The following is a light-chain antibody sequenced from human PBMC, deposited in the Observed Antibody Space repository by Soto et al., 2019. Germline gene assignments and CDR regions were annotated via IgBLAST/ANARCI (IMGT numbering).Light chain of an antibody. J-gene: IGKJ3*01. CDR1: QSVSSTY. CDR2: GAS. Sequence: EIVLTQSPGTLSLSPGERATLSCRASQSVSSTYLGWYQQKPGQAPRLLISGASNRATGIPDGFSGSGSGTDFTLTISRLAPEDFAVYYCQQFGTIPFTFGPGTKVDV. CDR3: QQFGTIPFT. V-gene: IGKV3-20*01.